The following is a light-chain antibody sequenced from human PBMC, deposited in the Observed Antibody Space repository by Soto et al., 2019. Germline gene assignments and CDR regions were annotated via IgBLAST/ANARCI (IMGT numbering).Light chain of an antibody. J-gene: IGLJ2*01. V-gene: IGLV2-14*01. CDR1: RSDVAGYNF. Sequence: QSALTQPASVSGSPGQSITISCTGTRSDVAGYNFVSWYQHHPGKAPKLMIYEVSNRPSGVSDRFSGSKSGKTASLTISGLQAGDESDYYCTSYTSSLIFSGGTKLTVL. CDR2: EVS. CDR3: TSYTSSLI.